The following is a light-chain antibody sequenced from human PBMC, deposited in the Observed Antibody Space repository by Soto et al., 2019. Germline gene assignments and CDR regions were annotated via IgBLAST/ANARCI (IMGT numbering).Light chain of an antibody. V-gene: IGLV1-44*01. CDR1: SSNIGSNT. CDR3: AAWDDSLNGWV. CDR2: SNS. J-gene: IGLJ3*02. Sequence: QSVLTQPPSASGTPGQRVTISCSGSSSNIGSNTVNWYQQLPGTAPKLLIHSNSERPSGVPDRFSGSKSGTSASLVISGLQSEDEADYSCAAWDDSLNGWVFGGGTKVTVL.